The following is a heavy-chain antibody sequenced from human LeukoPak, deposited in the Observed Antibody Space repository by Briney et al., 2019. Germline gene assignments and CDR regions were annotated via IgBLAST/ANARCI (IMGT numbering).Heavy chain of an antibody. CDR1: GFTFSSYA. V-gene: IGHV3-23*01. J-gene: IGHJ3*02. D-gene: IGHD2-2*01. Sequence: GGSLRLSCAASGFTFSSYAMSWVRQAPGKGLEWVSAISGSGGSTYYADSVKGRFTISRDNSKNTLYLQMNSLRAEDTAVYYCAKFKRDIVVVPAAILAFDIWGQGTMVTVSS. CDR3: AKFKRDIVVVPAAILAFDI. CDR2: ISGSGGST.